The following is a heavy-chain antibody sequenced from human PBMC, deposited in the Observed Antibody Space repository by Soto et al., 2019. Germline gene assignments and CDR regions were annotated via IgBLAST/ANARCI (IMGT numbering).Heavy chain of an antibody. CDR2: ISGSGGST. V-gene: IGHV3-23*01. CDR3: ARDGVGGTVFFGYFDY. D-gene: IGHD1-26*01. Sequence: GGSLRLSCRASGFTFSSYAMNWVRQAPGKGLEWVSSISGSGGSTYYADSVKGRFTISRDNSKNTLYLQMNSLRAEDTAVYYCARDGVGGTVFFGYFDYWGQGALVTVSS. CDR1: GFTFSSYA. J-gene: IGHJ4*02.